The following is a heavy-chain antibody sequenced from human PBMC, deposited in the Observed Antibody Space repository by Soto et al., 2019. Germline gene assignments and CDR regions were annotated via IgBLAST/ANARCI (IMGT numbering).Heavy chain of an antibody. J-gene: IGHJ6*02. CDR2: ISYDGKNK. V-gene: IGHV3-30*18. Sequence: QLVESGGGVVPPGASLRLSCAASGFTFSTFGMHWVRQTPGKGLEWVAVISYDGKNKGFADSVKGRFTISRDYFKKTVDLVMNNLKVDDTAVYYCAKDLQAYGDYDYYCYGLDVWGQGATVSVSS. D-gene: IGHD4-17*01. CDR3: AKDLQAYGDYDYYCYGLDV. CDR1: GFTFSTFG.